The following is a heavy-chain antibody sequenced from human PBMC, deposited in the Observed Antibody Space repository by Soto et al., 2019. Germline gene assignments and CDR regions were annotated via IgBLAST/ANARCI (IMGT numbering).Heavy chain of an antibody. J-gene: IGHJ4*02. Sequence: EVQLLESGGDLVQPGGSLRLSCAASGFSFRSYAMGWVRQAPGKGLNWVSSISAGGDGTYYADSVKGRFTISRDKSKNTVYLQITSLRADDTAVYYCAYGGRYPYYWGPGTLVTVSS. CDR3: AYGGRYPYY. CDR1: GFSFRSYA. D-gene: IGHD1-26*01. CDR2: ISAGGDGT. V-gene: IGHV3-23*01.